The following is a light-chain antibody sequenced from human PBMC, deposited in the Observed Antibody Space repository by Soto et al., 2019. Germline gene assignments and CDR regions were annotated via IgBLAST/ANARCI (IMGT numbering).Light chain of an antibody. CDR2: GAS. J-gene: IGKJ1*01. CDR1: QSVSSN. V-gene: IGKV3D-15*01. CDR3: QQYNNWLWT. Sequence: EIVMTQSPATLPVSPGERATLSGRASQSVSSNLAWYQQKPVQAPRLLIYGASTRATGIPARFSGSGSGTEFTLTISSLQSEDFAVYYCQQYNNWLWTFGQGTKVDIK.